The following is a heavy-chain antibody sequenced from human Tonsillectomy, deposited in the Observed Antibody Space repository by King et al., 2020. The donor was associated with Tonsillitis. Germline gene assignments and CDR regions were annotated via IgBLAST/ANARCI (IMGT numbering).Heavy chain of an antibody. CDR3: ARDRGGYGDYVGCYYYGMDV. J-gene: IGHJ6*02. CDR1: GGSISSYY. D-gene: IGHD4-17*01. Sequence: QLQESGPGLVKPSETLSLTCTVSGGSISSYYWSWIRQPAGKGLEWIGRIYTSGSTNYNPSLKSRVTMSVDTSKNQFSLKLSSVTAADTAVYYCARDRGGYGDYVGCYYYGMDVWGQGTTVTVSS. CDR2: IYTSGST. V-gene: IGHV4-4*07.